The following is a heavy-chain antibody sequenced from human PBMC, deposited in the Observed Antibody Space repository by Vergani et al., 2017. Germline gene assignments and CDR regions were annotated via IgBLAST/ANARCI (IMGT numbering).Heavy chain of an antibody. J-gene: IGHJ4*02. V-gene: IGHV5-51*01. CDR2: IYAGDSDV. CDR3: ARHVAGTGVGLDY. CDR1: GYSITNYW. Sequence: EVQLVQSGAEVKKPGESLKISCQGSGYSITNYWIAWVRQRPGKGLEWMGIIYAGDSDVRYSPSFQGQVTMSVDKSLSTAYLQWSSLKASDTATYYCARHVAGTGVGLDYWGQGTLVTVSS. D-gene: IGHD6-13*01.